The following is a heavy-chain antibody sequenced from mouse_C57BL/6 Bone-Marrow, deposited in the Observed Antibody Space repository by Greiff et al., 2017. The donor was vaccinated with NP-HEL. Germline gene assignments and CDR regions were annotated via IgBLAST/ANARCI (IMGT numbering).Heavy chain of an antibody. CDR1: GYTFTDYY. CDR3: ARVDMDYFDY. J-gene: IGHJ2*01. Sequence: VQLKQSGPELVKPGASVKISCKASGYTFTDYYMNWVKQSHGKSLEWIGDINPNNGGTSYNQKFKGKATLTVDKSSSTAYMELRSLTSEDSAVYYCARVDMDYFDYWGQGTTLTVSS. D-gene: IGHD1-1*02. V-gene: IGHV1-26*01. CDR2: INPNNGGT.